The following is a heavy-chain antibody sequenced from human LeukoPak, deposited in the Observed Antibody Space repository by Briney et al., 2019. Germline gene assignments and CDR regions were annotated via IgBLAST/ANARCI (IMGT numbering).Heavy chain of an antibody. CDR2: MNPNSGNT. V-gene: IGHV1-8*03. J-gene: IGHJ6*03. Sequence: ASVKVSCKASGYTFTSYAMNWVRQAPGQGLEWMGWMNPNSGNTGYAQKFQGRVTITRNTSISTAYLELSSLRSEDTAVYYCARSSAAMVRGVANYYYYYYMDVWGKGTTVTVSS. D-gene: IGHD3-10*01. CDR3: ARSSAAMVRGVANYYYYYYMDV. CDR1: GYTFTSYA.